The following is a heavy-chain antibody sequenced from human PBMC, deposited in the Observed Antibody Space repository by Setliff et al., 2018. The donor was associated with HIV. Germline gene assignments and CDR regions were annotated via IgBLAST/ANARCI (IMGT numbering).Heavy chain of an antibody. CDR2: ISNSGGNT. D-gene: IGHD3-22*01. J-gene: IGHJ4*02. Sequence: PGGSLRLSCKASGFTFKIYAMSWLRQAPGKGLEWVSAISNSGGNTYYADSVKGRFTISRDNSENTLYLQMNSLRPEDTAIYYCAKEVPYSNGFMYFDYWGQGTLVTV. CDR3: AKEVPYSNGFMYFDY. CDR1: GFTFKIYA. V-gene: IGHV3-23*01.